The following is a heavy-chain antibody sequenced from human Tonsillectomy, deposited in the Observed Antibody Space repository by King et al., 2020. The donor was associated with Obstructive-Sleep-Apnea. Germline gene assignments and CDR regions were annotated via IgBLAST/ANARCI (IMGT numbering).Heavy chain of an antibody. J-gene: IGHJ4*02. CDR1: GYSFTTYW. CDR3: ARLSVTIDY. V-gene: IGHV5-51*01. D-gene: IGHD4-17*01. CDR2: IYPGGDLGT. Sequence: VQLVESGAEVKMPGESLKISCKGSGYSFTTYWIGWVRQMPGKGLEWMGIIYPGGDLGTRYSPSFQGQVTISADKSVNTAYLQWSSLKASDTAMYYCARLSVTIDYWGQGTLVTVSS.